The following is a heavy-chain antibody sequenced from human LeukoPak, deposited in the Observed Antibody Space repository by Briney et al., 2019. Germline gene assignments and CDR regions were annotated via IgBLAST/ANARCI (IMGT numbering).Heavy chain of an antibody. Sequence: ASLQDSCKPSGYTFTGHFMHWVRQAPGQGLEWMGWIEPKSGGTHYGHKFQGRVTMTRDTSMSTAYMELSRVKADDTAVYYCAREMGVVPTAIPTVDSWGQGTLVTVSS. V-gene: IGHV1-2*02. J-gene: IGHJ4*02. CDR2: IEPKSGGT. D-gene: IGHD2-2*02. CDR1: GYTFTGHF. CDR3: AREMGVVPTAIPTVDS.